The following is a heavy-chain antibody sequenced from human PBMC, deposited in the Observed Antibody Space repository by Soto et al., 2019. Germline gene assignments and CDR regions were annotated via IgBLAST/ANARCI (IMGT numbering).Heavy chain of an antibody. D-gene: IGHD3-10*01. Sequence: GGSLRLSCAASGFPVSNNYMSWVRQAPGQGLEWVSVIYSRGDTYYVDSVKGRFTISRDKSKNTLYLQMNSLRAEDTAVYYCGKDREAISLFSITMVPGTWGQGTLVTVSS. J-gene: IGHJ5*02. CDR1: GFPVSNNY. CDR2: IYSRGDT. V-gene: IGHV3-66*03. CDR3: GKDREAISLFSITMVPGT.